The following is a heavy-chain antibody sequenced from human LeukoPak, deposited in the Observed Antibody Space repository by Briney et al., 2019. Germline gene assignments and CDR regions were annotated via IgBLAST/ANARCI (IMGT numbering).Heavy chain of an antibody. V-gene: IGHV3-23*01. J-gene: IGHJ4*02. CDR1: GFTFSSYA. CDR3: AKSMNTAMFTSSGY. D-gene: IGHD5-18*01. CDR2: ISGSGGST. Sequence: PGGTLRLSCAASGFTFSSYAMSWVRQAPGKGLEWVSAISGSGGSTYYADSVKGRFTISRDNSKNTLYLQMNSLRAEDTAVYYCAKSMNTAMFTSSGYWGQGTLSPSPQ.